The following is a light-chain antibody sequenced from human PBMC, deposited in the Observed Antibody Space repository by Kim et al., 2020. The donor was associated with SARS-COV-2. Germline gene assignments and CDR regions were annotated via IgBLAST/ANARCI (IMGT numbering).Light chain of an antibody. CDR2: QDN. CDR1: KLGNKY. CDR3: LTWGSHPAI. V-gene: IGLV3-1*01. Sequence: SYELTQPPSVSVSPGQTASISCSGNKLGNKYACWYQQKPGQSPVLVIYQDNRRGSGIPERFSGSNSGNTATLTISGTQTMDEADYYCLTWGSHPAIFGGG. J-gene: IGLJ2*01.